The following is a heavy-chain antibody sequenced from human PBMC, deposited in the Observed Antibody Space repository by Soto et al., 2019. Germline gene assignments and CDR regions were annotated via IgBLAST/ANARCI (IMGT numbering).Heavy chain of an antibody. CDR1: GGSISSAGYY. CDR2: IYYSGST. V-gene: IGHV4-31*03. D-gene: IGHD5-12*01. Sequence: QVQLQESGPGLVWPSQTLSLTCTVSGGSISSAGYYWSWIRHHPGKGLEWIGYIYYSGSTYYNPSLASRVSISVDTSKTQFSLKLSSVTAADTAVYYCARARRDGYNYFDYWGQGTLVTVSS. J-gene: IGHJ4*02. CDR3: ARARRDGYNYFDY.